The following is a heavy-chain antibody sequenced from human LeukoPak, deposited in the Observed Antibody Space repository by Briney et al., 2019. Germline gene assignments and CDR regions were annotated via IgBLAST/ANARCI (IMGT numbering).Heavy chain of an antibody. CDR1: GFTFSSYS. V-gene: IGHV3-48*01. D-gene: IGHD3-10*01. J-gene: IGHJ4*02. CDR2: ISSSNTI. Sequence: GGSLRLSCAASGFTFSSYSMNWVRQAPGKGLEWVSYISSSNTIYHADSVKGRFTISRDNAKNSVHLQMNSLRVEDTAVYYCARDETRKFMVRGGSDYWGQGTLVTVSS. CDR3: ARDETRKFMVRGGSDY.